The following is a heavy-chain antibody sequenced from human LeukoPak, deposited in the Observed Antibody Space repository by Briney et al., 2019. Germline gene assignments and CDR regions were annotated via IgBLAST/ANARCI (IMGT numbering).Heavy chain of an antibody. J-gene: IGHJ6*02. V-gene: IGHV3-33*01. CDR1: GFTFSSYG. Sequence: GGSLRLSCAASGFTFSSYGMHWVRQAPGKGLEWVAVIWYDGSNKYYADSVKGRFTISRDNSKNTLYLQMNSLRAEDTAVYYCARDRAQMTSYYHYGMDVWGQGTTVTVSS. CDR3: ARDRAQMTSYYHYGMDV. D-gene: IGHD2-2*01. CDR2: IWYDGSNK.